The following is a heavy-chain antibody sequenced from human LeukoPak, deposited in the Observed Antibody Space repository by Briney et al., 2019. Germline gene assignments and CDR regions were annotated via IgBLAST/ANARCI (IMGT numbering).Heavy chain of an antibody. V-gene: IGHV4-38-2*02. Sequence: PSETLSLTCTVSGYSISSGYYWGWIRQPPGKGLEWIGSIYYSGTTYYKPSLRSRVTISVDTSKNQFYLRLTSVTAADSAMYYCARESSSSPDYWGQGTLVTVSS. CDR2: IYYSGTT. J-gene: IGHJ4*02. D-gene: IGHD6-6*01. CDR1: GYSISSGYY. CDR3: ARESSSSPDY.